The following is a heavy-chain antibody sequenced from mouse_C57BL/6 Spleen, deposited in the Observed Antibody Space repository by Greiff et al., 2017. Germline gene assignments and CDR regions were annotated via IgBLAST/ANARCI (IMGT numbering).Heavy chain of an antibody. CDR2: IYPGDGDT. CDR3: ASYYGRRSDAMDY. Sequence: VQLQQSGPELVKPGASVKISCKASGYAFSSSWMNWVKQRPGKGLEWIGRIYPGDGDTNYNGKFKGQATLTADKSSSTAYMQLDCLTSEDSAVDYCASYYGRRSDAMDYWGQGTSVTVSS. D-gene: IGHD1-1*01. V-gene: IGHV1-82*01. J-gene: IGHJ4*01. CDR1: GYAFSSSW.